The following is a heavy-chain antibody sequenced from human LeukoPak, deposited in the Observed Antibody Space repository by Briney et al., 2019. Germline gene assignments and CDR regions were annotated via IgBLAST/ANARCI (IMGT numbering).Heavy chain of an antibody. CDR1: GGSISSGGYY. V-gene: IGHV4-31*03. Sequence: SETLSLTCTVSGGSISSGGYYWSWIRQHPGKGLEWIGYIYYSGSTYYNPSLKGRVTISVDTSKNQFSLKLSSVTAADTAVYYCASCPYSNISPYYYGMDVWGQGTTVTVSS. D-gene: IGHD4-11*01. CDR2: IYYSGST. J-gene: IGHJ6*02. CDR3: ASCPYSNISPYYYGMDV.